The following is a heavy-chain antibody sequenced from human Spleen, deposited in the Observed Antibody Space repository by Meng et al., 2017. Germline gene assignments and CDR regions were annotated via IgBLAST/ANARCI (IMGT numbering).Heavy chain of an antibody. V-gene: IGHV3-15*01. J-gene: IGHJ4*02. CDR3: TWDDKAVSDY. CDR1: GFYFNNAW. CDR2: IKSNIDGGTA. D-gene: IGHD1-26*01. Sequence: VQLWESGGDLVKPGGSLRLSCAASGFYFNNAWMSWVRQAPGKGLEWVGRIKSNIDGGTAEYAAPVTGRFTISRDDSKSTLYLQMSGLRIDDTGVYYCTWDDKAVSDYWGQGTLVTVSS.